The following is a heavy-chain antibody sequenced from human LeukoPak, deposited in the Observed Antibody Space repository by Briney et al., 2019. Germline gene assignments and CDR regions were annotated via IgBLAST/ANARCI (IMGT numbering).Heavy chain of an antibody. CDR2: ISSSGST. CDR3: ARGGTVTNLLY. Sequence: SETLSLTCTVSGDSISSGDYYWSWIRQPAGKGLEWIGRISSSGSTNYNPSLKSRVTISVDTSKNQFSVKLSSVTAADTAVYYCARGGTVTNLLYWGQGTLVTVSS. J-gene: IGHJ4*02. V-gene: IGHV4-61*02. CDR1: GDSISSGDYY. D-gene: IGHD4-17*01.